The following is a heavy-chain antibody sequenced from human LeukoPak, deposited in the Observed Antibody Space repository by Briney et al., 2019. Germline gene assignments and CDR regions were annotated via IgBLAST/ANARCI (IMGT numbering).Heavy chain of an antibody. CDR3: ARDEKQGFDP. CDR1: GGSISSYY. V-gene: IGHV4-59*01. Sequence: SETLSLTCTVSGGSISSYYWRWIRQPPGKGLEWIGYIYYSGSTNYNPSLKSRVTISVDTSKNQFSLKLSSVTAADTAVYYCARDEKQGFDPWGQGTLVTVSS. CDR2: IYYSGST. J-gene: IGHJ5*02.